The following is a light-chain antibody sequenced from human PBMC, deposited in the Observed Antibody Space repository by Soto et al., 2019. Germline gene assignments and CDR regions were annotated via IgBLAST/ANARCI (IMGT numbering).Light chain of an antibody. V-gene: IGLV2-8*01. CDR2: EVS. Sequence: QSVLAQPPSASGSPGQSVTISCTGTSRDVGGYDCVSWYQQHPGKAPKLMMYEVSKRPSGVPDRFSGSKSGNTASLTVSGLQPEDEADYYCSSYAGINILYVFGTGTRSPS. J-gene: IGLJ1*01. CDR1: SRDVGGYDC. CDR3: SSYAGINILYV.